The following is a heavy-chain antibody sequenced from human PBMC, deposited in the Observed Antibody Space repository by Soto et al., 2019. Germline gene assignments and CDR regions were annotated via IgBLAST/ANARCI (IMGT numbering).Heavy chain of an antibody. Sequence: GASVKVSCKASGYAFTGYYMHWVRQAPGQGLEWMGWINPSGGSTSYAQKFQGRVTMTRDTSTSTVYMELSSLRSEDTAVYYCARAQLAVAGTYYYGMDVWGQGTTVTVSS. CDR1: GYAFTGYY. J-gene: IGHJ6*02. V-gene: IGHV1-46*01. CDR2: INPSGGST. CDR3: ARAQLAVAGTYYYGMDV. D-gene: IGHD6-19*01.